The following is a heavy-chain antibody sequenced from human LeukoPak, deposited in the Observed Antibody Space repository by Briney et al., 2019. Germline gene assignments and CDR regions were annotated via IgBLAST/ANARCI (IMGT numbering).Heavy chain of an antibody. CDR3: ARDGDMRSTTIFGVVLG. CDR2: ISYDGSNK. CDR1: GFTFSSYG. V-gene: IGHV3-30*03. Sequence: GGSLRLSCAASGFTFSSYGMHWVRQAPGKGLEWVAVISYDGSNKYYADSVKGRFTISRDNSKNTVLLQMNSLRAEDTAVYYCARDGDMRSTTIFGVVLGWGQGTLVTVSS. J-gene: IGHJ4*02. D-gene: IGHD3-3*01.